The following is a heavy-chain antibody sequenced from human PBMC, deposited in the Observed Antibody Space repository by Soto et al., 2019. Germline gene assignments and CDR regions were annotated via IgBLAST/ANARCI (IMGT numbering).Heavy chain of an antibody. V-gene: IGHV1-69*13. CDR2: IIPIFGTA. CDR3: ARGGYYPPANYYYYYGMDV. CDR1: GGTFSSYA. Sequence: SVKVSCKASGGTFSSYAISWVRQAPGQGLEWMGGIIPIFGTANYAQKFQGRVTITADESTSTAYMELSSLRSEDTAVYYCARGGYYPPANYYYYYGMDVWGQGTTVTVSS. D-gene: IGHD2-8*01. J-gene: IGHJ6*02.